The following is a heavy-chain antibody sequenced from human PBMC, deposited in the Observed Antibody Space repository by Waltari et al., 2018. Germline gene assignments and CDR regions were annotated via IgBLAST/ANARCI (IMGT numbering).Heavy chain of an antibody. V-gene: IGHV4-34*04. Sequence: QVQLQPWGAGQLQPSETLSLSCAVFGGSFRGYYWGWVRQARGKGLEWIGEINHSGNINTNPSLRSRRTMSVDTSNNQLSLKLNSVTAADTAVYYCGRLEDCTGPGGNCYSGELFALDVWGQGTTVTVSS. CDR2: INHSGNI. CDR1: GGSFRGYY. D-gene: IGHD2-15*01. J-gene: IGHJ6*02. CDR3: GRLEDCTGPGGNCYSGELFALDV.